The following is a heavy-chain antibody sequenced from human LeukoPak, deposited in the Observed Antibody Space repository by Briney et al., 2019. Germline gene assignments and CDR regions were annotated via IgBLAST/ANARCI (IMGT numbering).Heavy chain of an antibody. CDR2: INPNSGGT. Sequence: GASVKVSCKASGYAFTGYYMHWVRQAPGQGLEWMGWINPNSGGTNYAQKFQGRVTMTRDTSISTAYMELSRLRSDDTAVYYCARIVVVVAAEDAFDIWGQGTMVTVSS. V-gene: IGHV1-2*02. J-gene: IGHJ3*02. CDR3: ARIVVVVAAEDAFDI. D-gene: IGHD2-15*01. CDR1: GYAFTGYY.